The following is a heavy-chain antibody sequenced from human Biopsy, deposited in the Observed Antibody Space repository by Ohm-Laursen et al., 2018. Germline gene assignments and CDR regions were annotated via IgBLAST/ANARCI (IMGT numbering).Heavy chain of an antibody. J-gene: IGHJ4*02. CDR1: GGSISGYH. CDR2: TSYTGGI. Sequence: SVTLSFTCTVSGGSISGYHWSWLRKSPGMGLEWLAYTSYTGGITSNPSLNGRATMSLDTSKNQLSLRLIYVTAADTAVYYCARMPHFDSGGQGIRFTFSS. V-gene: IGHV4-59*01. CDR3: ARMPHFDS. D-gene: IGHD2-2*01.